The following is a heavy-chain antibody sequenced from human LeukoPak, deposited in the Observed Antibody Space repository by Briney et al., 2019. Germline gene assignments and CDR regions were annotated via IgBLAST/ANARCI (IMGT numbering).Heavy chain of an antibody. J-gene: IGHJ4*02. CDR2: INHNGNT. V-gene: IGHV4-34*01. D-gene: IGHD4-17*01. CDR3: ARLCQVTTCAKFEH. CDR1: GGSFSGYQ. Sequence: PSETLSLTCGVSGGSFSGYQWSWIRQSPGKGLEWIGDINHNGNTDYNPSLKSRVTMSVDTSKSQFSLRLSSVTAADTAVYYCARLCQVTTCAKFEHWGQGILVTVSS.